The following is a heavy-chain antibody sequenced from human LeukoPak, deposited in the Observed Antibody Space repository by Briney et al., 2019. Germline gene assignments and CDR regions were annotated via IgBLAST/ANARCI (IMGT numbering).Heavy chain of an antibody. Sequence: GGSLRLSCAASGFTFSSYGMSWVRQAPGKGLEFVSGISGSGGSTYYADSVKGRFTVSRDNSKNTLYLQMNSLRAEDTAVYYCAQRGHNYPVLEWGQGTPVTVSS. CDR1: GFTFSSYG. J-gene: IGHJ4*02. CDR2: ISGSGGST. D-gene: IGHD5-18*01. V-gene: IGHV3-23*01. CDR3: AQRGHNYPVLE.